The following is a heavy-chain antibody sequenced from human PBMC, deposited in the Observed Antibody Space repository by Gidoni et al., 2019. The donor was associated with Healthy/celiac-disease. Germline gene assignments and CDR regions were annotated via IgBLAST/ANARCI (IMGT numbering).Heavy chain of an antibody. J-gene: IGHJ4*02. CDR1: GGSISSYY. Sequence: QVQLQESGPGLVKPSETLSLTCTVSGGSISSYYWSWIRQPPGKGLEWIGYIYYSGSTNYNPPLKSRVTISVDTSKNQFSLKLSSVTAADTAVYYCARGKSSGSYSHFDYWGQGTLVTVSS. D-gene: IGHD1-26*01. V-gene: IGHV4-59*01. CDR3: ARGKSSGSYSHFDY. CDR2: IYYSGST.